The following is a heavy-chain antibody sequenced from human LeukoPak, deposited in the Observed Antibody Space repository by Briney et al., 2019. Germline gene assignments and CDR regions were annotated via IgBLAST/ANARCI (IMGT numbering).Heavy chain of an antibody. V-gene: IGHV4-34*01. CDR1: GGSFGGHY. CDR3: ARGGYSSSWYGHWFDP. CDR2: INHSGST. D-gene: IGHD6-13*01. Sequence: SETLSLTCAVYGGSFGGHYWSWIRQPPGKGLEWIGEINHSGSTNYNPSLKSRVTISVDTSKNQFSLKLSSVTAADTAAYYCARGGYSSSWYGHWFDPWGQGTLVTVSS. J-gene: IGHJ5*02.